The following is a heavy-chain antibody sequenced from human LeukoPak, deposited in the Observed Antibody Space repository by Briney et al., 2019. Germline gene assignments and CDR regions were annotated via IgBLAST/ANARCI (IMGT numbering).Heavy chain of an antibody. CDR1: GFTFSNYN. J-gene: IGHJ6*02. D-gene: IGHD2-8*01. CDR2: ISSSGSTI. CDR3: ARVPMLYGMDV. Sequence: GGTLRLSCAASGFTFSNYNMNWVRQAPGKGLEWVSYISSSGSTIYYADPVKGRFTISRDNAKNSLYLQMNSLRAEDTAVYYCARVPMLYGMDVWGQGTTVTVSS. V-gene: IGHV3-48*04.